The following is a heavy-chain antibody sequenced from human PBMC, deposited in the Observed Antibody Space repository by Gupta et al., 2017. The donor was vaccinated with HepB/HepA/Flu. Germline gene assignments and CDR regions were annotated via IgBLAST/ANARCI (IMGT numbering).Heavy chain of an antibody. V-gene: IGHV4-59*08. CDR2: IFSSGSN. CDR1: GGSINVYY. J-gene: IGHJ4*02. Sequence: QVLLQESGQGLVKPSGTLSRTCSVSGGSINVYYWTWIRQPPGKGLDWIGYIFSSGSNDHIPSLGSRVSMSVDTSKNRFSLRLRSVTASDTAVYYCARRASSNGYDFYLDYWGPGMMVTVSS. D-gene: IGHD3-3*01. CDR3: ARRASSNGYDFYLDY.